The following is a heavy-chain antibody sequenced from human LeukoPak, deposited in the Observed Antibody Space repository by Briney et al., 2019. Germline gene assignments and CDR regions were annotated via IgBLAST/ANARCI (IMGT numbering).Heavy chain of an antibody. CDR3: ARARTITGYFDY. V-gene: IGHV4-59*01. CDR1: GGSISSYY. CDR2: IYYSGST. D-gene: IGHD5-24*01. J-gene: IGHJ4*02. Sequence: SETLSLTCTVSGGSISSYYWSWIRQPPGKGLEWIGYIYYSGSTNYNPSLKSRVTISVDTSKNQFSLKLSSVTAADTAVYYCARARTITGYFDYWGQGTPVTVSS.